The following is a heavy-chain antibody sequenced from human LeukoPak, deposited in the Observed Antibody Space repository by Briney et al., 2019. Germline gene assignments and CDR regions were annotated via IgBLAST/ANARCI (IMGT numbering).Heavy chain of an antibody. CDR1: GGSISSYY. V-gene: IGHV4-59*08. CDR2: IYYSGST. J-gene: IGHJ4*02. Sequence: SETLSLTCTVSGGSISSYYWSWIRQPPGKGLEWIGYIYYSGSTNSNPSLKSRVTISVDTSKNQFALKLSSVTAADTAVYYCARHALYGGNSYFDYWGQGTLVTVSS. D-gene: IGHD4-23*01. CDR3: ARHALYGGNSYFDY.